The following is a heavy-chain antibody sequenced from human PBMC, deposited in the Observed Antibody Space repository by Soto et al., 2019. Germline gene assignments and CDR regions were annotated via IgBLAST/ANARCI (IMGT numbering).Heavy chain of an antibody. D-gene: IGHD6-13*01. CDR1: GFTFSSYG. Sequence: QVQLVESGGGVVQPGRSLRLSCAASGFTFSSYGMHWVRQAPGKGLEWVAVISYDGSNKYYADSVKGRFTISRDNSKNTLYLQMNSQRAEDTAVYYCAKDKYSIAAAGNWFDPWGQGTLVTVSS. CDR2: ISYDGSNK. V-gene: IGHV3-30*18. J-gene: IGHJ5*02. CDR3: AKDKYSIAAAGNWFDP.